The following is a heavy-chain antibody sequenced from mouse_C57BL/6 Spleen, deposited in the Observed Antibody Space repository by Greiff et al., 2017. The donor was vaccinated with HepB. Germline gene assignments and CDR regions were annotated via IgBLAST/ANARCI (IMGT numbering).Heavy chain of an antibody. D-gene: IGHD2-4*01. CDR3: ARDGMITYRNYFDY. Sequence: QVQLQQPGAELVRPGSSVKLSCKASGYTFTSYWMHWVRQRPIQGLEWIGNIDPSDSETHYNQKFKDKATLTVDKSSSTAYMQLSSLTSEDSAVYYCARDGMITYRNYFDYWGQGTTLTVSS. V-gene: IGHV1-52*01. J-gene: IGHJ2*01. CDR2: IDPSDSET. CDR1: GYTFTSYW.